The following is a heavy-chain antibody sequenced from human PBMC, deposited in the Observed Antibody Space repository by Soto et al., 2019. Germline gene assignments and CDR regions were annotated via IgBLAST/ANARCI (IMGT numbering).Heavy chain of an antibody. V-gene: IGHV1-58*01. J-gene: IGHJ3*02. Sequence: GASVKVSGKASGFTFIRSAVHWVRQSRGQRLERIGWFVVGSGNTNYPQKFQERVTITSEMTKSTVYMVLSSLRSAETAVYYCAEDKGKGSGSYYTHDACESGGRGTMFTVSS. D-gene: IGHD3-10*01. CDR3: AEDKGKGSGSYYTHDACES. CDR2: FVVGSGNT. CDR1: GFTFIRSA.